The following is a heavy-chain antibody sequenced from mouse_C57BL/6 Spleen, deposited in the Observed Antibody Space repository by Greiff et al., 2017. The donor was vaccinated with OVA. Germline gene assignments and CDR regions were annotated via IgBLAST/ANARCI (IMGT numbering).Heavy chain of an antibody. D-gene: IGHD1-1*01. J-gene: IGHJ2*01. CDR1: GYAFSSYW. V-gene: IGHV1-80*01. CDR3: ARSEYGSSCFDY. Sequence: QVQLQQSGAELVKPGASVKISCKASGYAFSSYWMNWVKQRPGKGLEWIGQIYPGDGDTNYNGKFKGKATLTADKSSSTAYMQLSSLTSEDSAVYFCARSEYGSSCFDYWGQGTTLTVSS. CDR2: IYPGDGDT.